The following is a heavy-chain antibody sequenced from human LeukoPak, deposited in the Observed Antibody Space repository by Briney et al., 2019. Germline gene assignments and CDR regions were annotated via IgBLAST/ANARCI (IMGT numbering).Heavy chain of an antibody. CDR3: ARDPSNTSGRYQYFDL. CDR2: ISAYNGDT. CDR1: GGTFSSYA. D-gene: IGHD6-19*01. J-gene: IGHJ2*01. V-gene: IGHV1-18*01. Sequence: ASVKVSCKASGGTFSSYAISWVRQAPGQGLEWMGWISAYNGDTIYAQKVRDRVTITTVTSTTTAYMELRSLTSDDTAVYYCARDPSNTSGRYQYFDLWGRGTLVTVSS.